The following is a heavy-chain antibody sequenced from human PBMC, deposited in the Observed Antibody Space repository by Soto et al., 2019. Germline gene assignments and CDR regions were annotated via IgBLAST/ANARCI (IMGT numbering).Heavy chain of an antibody. D-gene: IGHD6-19*01. V-gene: IGHV4-59*02. CDR2: IHYSGSA. J-gene: IGHJ5*02. Sequence: SETLSLTCPCSGSSVIGDYWTWMRQCPERGLEWIGYIHYSGSANYNPSLNSRLTMSVDRSKSQFSMKLASVTAADTAVYYCARGVGGSGLNWFDPWGQGTLVTVSS. CDR1: GSSVIGDY. CDR3: ARGVGGSGLNWFDP.